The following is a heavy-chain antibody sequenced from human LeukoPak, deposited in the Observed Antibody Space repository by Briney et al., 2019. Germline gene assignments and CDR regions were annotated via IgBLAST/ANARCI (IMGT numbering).Heavy chain of an antibody. CDR1: GFTFTSSA. J-gene: IGHJ3*02. D-gene: IGHD3-3*01. Sequence: GASVTVSCTASGFTFTSSAVQWVRQARGQRLEWIGWIVVGSGNTNYAQKFQERVTITGDMSTSTAYMELSSLRSEDTAVYYCAAGGYDFWSGYPDAFDIWGQGTMVTVSS. CDR2: IVVGSGNT. V-gene: IGHV1-58*01. CDR3: AAGGYDFWSGYPDAFDI.